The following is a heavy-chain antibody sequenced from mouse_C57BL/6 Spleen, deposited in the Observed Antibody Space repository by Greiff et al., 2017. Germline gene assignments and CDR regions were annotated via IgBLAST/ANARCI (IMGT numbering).Heavy chain of an antibody. Sequence: EVQLVESGGDLVKPGGSLKLSCAASGFTFSSYGMSWVRQTPDKRLEWVATISSGGSYTYYPDSVKGRFTISRDNAKNTLYLQMSSLKSEDTAMYYCARQTGWYYFDYWGQGTTLTVSS. V-gene: IGHV5-6*01. CDR1: GFTFSSYG. D-gene: IGHD1-2*01. J-gene: IGHJ2*01. CDR2: ISSGGSYT. CDR3: ARQTGWYYFDY.